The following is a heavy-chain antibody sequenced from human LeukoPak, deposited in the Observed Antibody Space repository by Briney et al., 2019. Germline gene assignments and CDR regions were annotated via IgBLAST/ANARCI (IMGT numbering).Heavy chain of an antibody. CDR1: GDSISSGGYY. D-gene: IGHD3-9*01. Sequence: SETLSLTCTVSGDSISSGGYYWNWVRQSPGKGLEWIGCIHHRGSIHYNPSLKSRVTVSVDTSKNQFSLKLSSVTAADTAVYYCARPNYDILTGYHYWYFDLWGRGTLVTVSS. CDR2: IHHRGSI. V-gene: IGHV4-61*08. CDR3: ARPNYDILTGYHYWYFDL. J-gene: IGHJ2*01.